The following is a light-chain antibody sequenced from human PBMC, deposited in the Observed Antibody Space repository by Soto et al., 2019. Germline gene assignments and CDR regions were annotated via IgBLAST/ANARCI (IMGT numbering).Light chain of an antibody. V-gene: IGKV1-39*01. CDR2: AAS. Sequence: DIQMTQSPSSLSASVGDRVTITCRASQSISSYLNWYQQKPGKAPKLLIYAASSLQSGVPSRLSGSGSGTDFTLTISSLQPEDFATYYCRQSYSTPPVTFGQGTKVDIK. CDR1: QSISSY. CDR3: RQSYSTPPVT. J-gene: IGKJ1*01.